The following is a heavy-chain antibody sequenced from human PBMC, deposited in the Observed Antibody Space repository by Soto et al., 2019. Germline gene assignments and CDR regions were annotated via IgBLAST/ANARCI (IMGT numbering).Heavy chain of an antibody. J-gene: IGHJ6*02. V-gene: IGHV3-30-3*01. CDR2: ISYDGSNK. D-gene: IGHD6-6*01. Sequence: GGSLRLSCAASGFTFSSYAMHWVRQAPGKGLEWVAVISYDGSNKYYADSVKGRFTISRDNSKNTLYLQMNSLRAEDTAVYYCAREGSDSSSSALYYYYGMDVWGQGTTVTVSS. CDR3: AREGSDSSSSALYYYYGMDV. CDR1: GFTFSSYA.